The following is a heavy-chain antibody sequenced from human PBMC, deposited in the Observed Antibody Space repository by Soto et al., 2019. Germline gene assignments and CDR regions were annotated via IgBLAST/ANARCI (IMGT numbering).Heavy chain of an antibody. Sequence: ASVKVSCKTSGYTFTSYGINWVRQAPGQGLEWMGWINTYNGNTNYAQKFQGRVTITRDTSASTAYMELSSLRSEDTAVYYCARAPSWYSFDYWGQGTLVTVSS. V-gene: IGHV1-18*01. CDR1: GYTFTSYG. D-gene: IGHD6-13*01. CDR3: ARAPSWYSFDY. CDR2: INTYNGNT. J-gene: IGHJ4*02.